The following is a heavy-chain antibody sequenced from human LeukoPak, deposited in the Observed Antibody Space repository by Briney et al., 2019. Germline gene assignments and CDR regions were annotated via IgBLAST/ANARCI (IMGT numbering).Heavy chain of an antibody. CDR3: AKQLGYCSDGSCYFPY. V-gene: IGHV3-23*01. CDR1: GFTFSSSA. J-gene: IGHJ4*02. Sequence: PGRSLRLSCAASGFTFSSSAMSWVRQAPGKGLEWVSASSNNGGYTYYADSVQGRFTISRDNSKSTLCLQTNSLRAEDTAVYYCAKQLGYCSDGSCYFPYWGQGTLVTVSS. D-gene: IGHD2-15*01. CDR2: SSNNGGYT.